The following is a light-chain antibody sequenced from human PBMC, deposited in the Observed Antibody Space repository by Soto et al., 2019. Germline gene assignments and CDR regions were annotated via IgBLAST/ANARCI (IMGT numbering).Light chain of an antibody. J-gene: IGKJ1*01. V-gene: IGKV1-5*01. CDR1: QSIGRW. Sequence: DIQMTQSPSTLSAFVGDRVTITCRASQSIGRWLAWYQQKPGKAPKLLIYDASSLESGVPSRFSGSGSGTEFTLTISCLQPDDFATYYCQQYNTYSPERTFGQGTKVEVK. CDR3: QQYNTYSPERT. CDR2: DAS.